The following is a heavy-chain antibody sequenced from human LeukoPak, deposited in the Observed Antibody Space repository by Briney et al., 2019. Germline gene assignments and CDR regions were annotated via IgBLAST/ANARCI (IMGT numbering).Heavy chain of an antibody. Sequence: GESLKISCKGSGYSFTSYWIGWVRQMPGKGLEWMGIIYSGDSDTRYSPSFQGQVTISADRSISTAYLQWSSLKASDTAMYYCARLIVVPAAIAYYFDYWGQGTLVTVSS. J-gene: IGHJ4*02. CDR1: GYSFTSYW. V-gene: IGHV5-51*01. CDR3: ARLIVVPAAIAYYFDY. D-gene: IGHD2-2*02. CDR2: IYSGDSDT.